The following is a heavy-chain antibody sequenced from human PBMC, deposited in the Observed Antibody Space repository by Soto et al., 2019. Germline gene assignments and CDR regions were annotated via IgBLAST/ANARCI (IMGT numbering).Heavy chain of an antibody. CDR3: ARDKDRLQFGGNYYSAMDV. V-gene: IGHV1-69*12. Sequence: QVQLVQSGAEVKKPGSSVTVSCKASGGTFGNSAISWVRQAPGQGLEWMGGNIPIFPTPDSAQKFQGRVTITADEATSTAYMELTSLRSEDTAVYYCARDKDRLQFGGNYYSAMDVWGQGTTVTVSS. CDR1: GGTFGNSA. J-gene: IGHJ6*02. CDR2: NIPIFPTP. D-gene: IGHD5-12*01.